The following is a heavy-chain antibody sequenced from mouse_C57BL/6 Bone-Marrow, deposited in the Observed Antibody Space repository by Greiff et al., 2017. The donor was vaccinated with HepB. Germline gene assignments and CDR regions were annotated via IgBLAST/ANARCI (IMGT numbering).Heavy chain of an antibody. Sequence: VQLQQSGAELVRPGTSVKVSCKASGYAFTNYLIEWVKQRPGQGLEWIGVINPGSGGTNYNEKFKGKATLTADKSSSTAYMQLSSLTSEDSAVYFCARSDYDIGFDYWGQGTTLTVSS. V-gene: IGHV1-54*01. CDR2: INPGSGGT. D-gene: IGHD2-4*01. CDR3: ARSDYDIGFDY. CDR1: GYAFTNYL. J-gene: IGHJ2*01.